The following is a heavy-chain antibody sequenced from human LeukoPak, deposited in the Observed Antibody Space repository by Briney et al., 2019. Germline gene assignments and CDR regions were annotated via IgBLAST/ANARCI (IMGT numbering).Heavy chain of an antibody. Sequence: SETLSLTCTVSGGSISSYYWSWIRQPPGKGLEWIGYIYYSGSTNYNPSLKSRVTISVDTSKNQFSLKLSSVTAADTAVYYCARAINNWYFDLWGRGALVTVSS. CDR2: IYYSGST. CDR1: GGSISSYY. CDR3: ARAINNWYFDL. V-gene: IGHV4-59*12. J-gene: IGHJ2*01. D-gene: IGHD5-12*01.